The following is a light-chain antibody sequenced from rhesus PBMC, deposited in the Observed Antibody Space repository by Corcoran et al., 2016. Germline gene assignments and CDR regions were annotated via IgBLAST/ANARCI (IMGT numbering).Light chain of an antibody. Sequence: EIVMTQSPATLSLSPGERATLSCRASQSVSSSLAWYQQKPGQHPRHLIYGASSRATGIPDGFSGSGSGTEFTLTISSLEPEDFAVYYCQQYSNWPHSFGQGTKVEIK. CDR1: QSVSSS. CDR3: QQYSNWPHS. V-gene: IGKV3-42*03. J-gene: IGKJ2*01. CDR2: GAS.